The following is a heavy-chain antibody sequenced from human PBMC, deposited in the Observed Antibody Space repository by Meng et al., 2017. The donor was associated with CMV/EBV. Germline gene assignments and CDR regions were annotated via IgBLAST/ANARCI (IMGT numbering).Heavy chain of an antibody. D-gene: IGHD3/OR15-3a*01. J-gene: IGHJ4*02. CDR3: TTRQRILIFQVVPPY. CDR2: IKSKSDGGTK. CDR1: GFTFSNAW. Sequence: GGSLRLSCAASGFTFSNAWMGWVRQAPGKGLEWVGRIKSKSDGGTKDYAAPVKGRFTISRDDSKNTLYLQMNSLRTEDTAVYFCTTRQRILIFQVVPPYWGQGTLVTVSS. V-gene: IGHV3-15*01.